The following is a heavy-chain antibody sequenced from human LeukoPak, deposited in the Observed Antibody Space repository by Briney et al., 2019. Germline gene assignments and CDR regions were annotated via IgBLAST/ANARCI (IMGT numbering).Heavy chain of an antibody. CDR1: GYTFTGYY. CDR3: AREVSSWYTGGWFDP. Sequence: GASVKVSCKASGYTFTGYYMHWVRQAPGQGLEWMGWINPNSGGTNYAQKFQGRVTMTRDTSISTAYMELSRLRSDDTAVYYCAREVSSWYTGGWFDPWGQGTLVTVSS. V-gene: IGHV1-2*02. CDR2: INPNSGGT. D-gene: IGHD6-13*01. J-gene: IGHJ5*02.